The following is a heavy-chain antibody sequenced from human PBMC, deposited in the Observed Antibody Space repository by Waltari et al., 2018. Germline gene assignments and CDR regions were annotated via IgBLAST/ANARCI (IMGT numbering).Heavy chain of an antibody. V-gene: IGHV1-69*13. J-gene: IGHJ6*02. CDR2: IIPIIGTA. Sequence: QVQLVQSGAEVKKPGSSVKVSCKASGGTFSSYAISWVRQAPGQGLEWMGGIIPIIGTANYAQKFQGIVTITADESTSTAYMELSSLRSEDTAVYYCASECSGGSCYPRGGDYYYGMDVWGQGTTVTVSS. CDR1: GGTFSSYA. CDR3: ASECSGGSCYPRGGDYYYGMDV. D-gene: IGHD2-15*01.